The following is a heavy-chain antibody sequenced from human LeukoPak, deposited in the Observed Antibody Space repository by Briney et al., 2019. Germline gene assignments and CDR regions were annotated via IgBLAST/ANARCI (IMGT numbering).Heavy chain of an antibody. Sequence: GGSLRLSCAASGFTFDDYAMHWVRQASGKGLEWDSGISWNSGSIGYADSVKGRFTISRDNAKNSLYLQMNSLRAEDTAVYYCARATYYYGSGTYFYWGQGTLVTVSS. CDR2: ISWNSGSI. CDR1: GFTFDDYA. V-gene: IGHV3-9*01. J-gene: IGHJ4*02. D-gene: IGHD3-10*01. CDR3: ARATYYYGSGTYFY.